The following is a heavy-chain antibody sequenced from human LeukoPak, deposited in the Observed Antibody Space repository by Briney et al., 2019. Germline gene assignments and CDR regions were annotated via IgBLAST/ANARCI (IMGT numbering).Heavy chain of an antibody. V-gene: IGHV2-5*01. J-gene: IGHJ4*02. CDR1: GFSLSTSGVG. Sequence: SGPTLVNPTQTLTLTCTFSGFSLSTSGVGVGWIRQPPGKALEWLALIYWNDDKRYSPSLKSRLTITKDTSKNQVVLTMTNMDPVDTATYYCARTYYDILTGSVQFDYWGQGTLVTVSS. CDR3: ARTYYDILTGSVQFDY. D-gene: IGHD3-9*01. CDR2: IYWNDDK.